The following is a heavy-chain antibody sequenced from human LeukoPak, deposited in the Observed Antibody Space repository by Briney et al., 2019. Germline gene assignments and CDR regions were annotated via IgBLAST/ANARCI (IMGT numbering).Heavy chain of an antibody. Sequence: GGSLRLSCAASGFTFSSYGMSWVRQAPGKGLEWVSAISSSSSYIYYADSVKGRFTITRDNAKNSLYLQMNSLRAEDTAAYYCARDSPDRIQLWLSYFDYWGQGTLVTVSS. V-gene: IGHV3-21*01. CDR3: ARDSPDRIQLWLSYFDY. J-gene: IGHJ4*02. CDR1: GFTFSSYG. CDR2: ISSSSSYI. D-gene: IGHD5-18*01.